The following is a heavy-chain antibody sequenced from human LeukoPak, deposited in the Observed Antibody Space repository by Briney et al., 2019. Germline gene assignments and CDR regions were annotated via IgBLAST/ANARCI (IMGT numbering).Heavy chain of an antibody. J-gene: IGHJ3*02. CDR2: IYSSGST. Sequence: PSETLSLTCNVSGGSIRGYYWSWIRQPSGKGLEWIGYIYSSGSTNYNPSLKSRVTISVDTSKNQFSLKLSSVTAADTAVYYCARFVQGAFDIWGQGTMVTVSS. CDR1: GGSIRGYY. D-gene: IGHD3-10*02. CDR3: ARFVQGAFDI. V-gene: IGHV4-59*01.